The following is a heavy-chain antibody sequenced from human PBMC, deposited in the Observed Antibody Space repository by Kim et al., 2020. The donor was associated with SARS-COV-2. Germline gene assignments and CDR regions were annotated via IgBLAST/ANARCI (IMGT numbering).Heavy chain of an antibody. V-gene: IGHV3-30*02. D-gene: IGHD5-18*01. CDR3: AKDLTAMAYYYYYYGMDV. Sequence: KGRFTISRDNSKNTLYLQMNSLRAEDTAVYYCAKDLTAMAYYYYYYGMDVWGQGTTVTVSS. J-gene: IGHJ6*02.